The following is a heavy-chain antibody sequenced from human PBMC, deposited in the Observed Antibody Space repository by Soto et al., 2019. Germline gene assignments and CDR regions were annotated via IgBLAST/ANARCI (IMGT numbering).Heavy chain of an antibody. CDR2: IIPIFGTA. CDR1: GGTFSSYA. V-gene: IGHV1-69*01. D-gene: IGHD1-26*01. J-gene: IGHJ6*02. Sequence: QVQLVQSGAEVKKPGSSVKVSCKASGGTFSSYAISWVRQASGQGLEWMGGIIPIFGTANYAQKFQGRVTITADESTSTAHMELSSLRSEDTAVYYCARGGSGSYYYYYGMDVWGQGTTVTVSS. CDR3: ARGGSGSYYYYYGMDV.